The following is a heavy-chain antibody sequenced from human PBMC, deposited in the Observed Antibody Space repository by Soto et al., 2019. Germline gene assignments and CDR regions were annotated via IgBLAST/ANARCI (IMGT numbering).Heavy chain of an antibody. CDR1: GFTFSSYA. V-gene: IGHV3-23*01. CDR2: ISGSGGST. J-gene: IGHJ4*02. CDR3: AKKLHPSSGWPQFFY. D-gene: IGHD6-19*01. Sequence: GGSLRLSCAASGFTFSSYAMSWVRQAPGKGLEWVSAISGSGGSTYYADSVKGRFTISRDNSKNTLYLQMNSLKTEDTTVYYYAKKLHPSSGWPQFFYGGQETRVTVS.